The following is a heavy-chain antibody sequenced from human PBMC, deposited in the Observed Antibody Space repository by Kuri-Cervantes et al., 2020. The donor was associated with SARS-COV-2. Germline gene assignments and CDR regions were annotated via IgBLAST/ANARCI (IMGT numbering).Heavy chain of an antibody. CDR3: ERGVGAAVAGTLITIYCYYGMDV. V-gene: IGHV4-34*01. D-gene: IGHD6-19*01. CDR2: INHRGST. J-gene: IGHJ6*02. Sequence: PETRSPTCVLYGRSSSGNYCSWIRQPPGKGLEWIGEINHRGSTNFNPSLKIRFTISVDTSKTQFSRKLSSVTAADTAVYYWERGVGAAVAGTLITIYCYYGMDVWGQGTTVTVSS. CDR1: GRSSSGNY.